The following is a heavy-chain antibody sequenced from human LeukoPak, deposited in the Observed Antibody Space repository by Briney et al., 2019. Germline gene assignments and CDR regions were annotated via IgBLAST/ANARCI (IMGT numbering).Heavy chain of an antibody. CDR3: AKVSSYGDYFDY. CDR2: ISGSGGST. Sequence: GGSLRLSCAASGFTFSSYAMSWVRQAPGKGLEWVSAISGSGGSTYYADSVEGRFTISRDNSKNTLYLQMNSLRAEDTAVYYCAKVSSYGDYFDYWGQGTLVTVSS. J-gene: IGHJ4*02. V-gene: IGHV3-23*01. CDR1: GFTFSSYA. D-gene: IGHD4-17*01.